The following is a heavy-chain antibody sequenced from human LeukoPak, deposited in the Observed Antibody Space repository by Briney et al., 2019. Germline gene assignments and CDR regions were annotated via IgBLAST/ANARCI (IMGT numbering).Heavy chain of an antibody. Sequence: GASVKVSCRASGYSFSDYAIQWVRQAPGQRLEWMGWINAGNGKTKYSQNFQSRGTITRDRSASTAYMELSSLRSEDTSIYYCARGRWTATETTYYLDYWGQGTLVTVSS. D-gene: IGHD4-17*01. J-gene: IGHJ4*02. CDR1: GYSFSDYA. CDR2: INAGNGKT. CDR3: ARGRWTATETTYYLDY. V-gene: IGHV1-3*01.